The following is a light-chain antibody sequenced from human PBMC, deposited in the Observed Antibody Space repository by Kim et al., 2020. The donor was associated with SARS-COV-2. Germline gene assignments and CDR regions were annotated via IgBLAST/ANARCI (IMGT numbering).Light chain of an antibody. CDR1: QSINSF. J-gene: IGKJ2*01. Sequence: IQMTQSPSSLSASVGDRVTITCRASQSINSFLNWYQQKPGEAPKLLIYAASTLQSGVPSRFSGSESGTDFTLTISSLQPEDFATYYCQQSYNTLHTFGQGTKLEI. CDR2: AAS. V-gene: IGKV1-39*01. CDR3: QQSYNTLHT.